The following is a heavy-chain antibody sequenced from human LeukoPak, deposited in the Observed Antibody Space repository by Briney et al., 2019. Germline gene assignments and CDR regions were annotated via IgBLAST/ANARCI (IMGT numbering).Heavy chain of an antibody. Sequence: GGSLRPSCAASGFTFSSYAMHWVRQAPGKGLEWVAVISYDGSNKYYADSVKGRFTISRDNSKNTLYLQMNSLRAEDTAVYYCAREGYYDSSGYLYDAFDIWGQGTMVTVSS. CDR1: GFTFSSYA. CDR3: AREGYYDSSGYLYDAFDI. V-gene: IGHV3-30-3*01. CDR2: ISYDGSNK. D-gene: IGHD3-22*01. J-gene: IGHJ3*02.